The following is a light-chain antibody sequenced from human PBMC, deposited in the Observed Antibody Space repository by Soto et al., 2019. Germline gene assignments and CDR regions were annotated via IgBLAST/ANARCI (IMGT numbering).Light chain of an antibody. Sequence: EVELTQSPGTLSLSPGESATLSCRASQSVGSSYIAWFQQKPGQAPRLLIYGASIRSTGIPDRFSGSGSGTEFTLTVSRLEPEDFAVYYSHQYGMSPRTVCQGTKV. CDR2: GAS. CDR3: HQYGMSPRT. CDR1: QSVGSSY. J-gene: IGKJ1*01. V-gene: IGKV3-20*01.